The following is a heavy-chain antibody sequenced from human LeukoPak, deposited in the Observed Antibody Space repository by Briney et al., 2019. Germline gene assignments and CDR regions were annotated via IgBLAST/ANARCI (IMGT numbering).Heavy chain of an antibody. V-gene: IGHV4-59*08. CDR3: ARYCSSTSCHPIYYFDY. D-gene: IGHD2-2*01. Sequence: SETLSLTCTVSGGPISTYYWSWIRQPPGKGLGWIGYIYYSGSTNYNPSLKSRVTISVDTSKNQFSLKLSSVTAADTAVYYCARYCSSTSCHPIYYFDYWGQGTLVTVSS. J-gene: IGHJ4*02. CDR2: IYYSGST. CDR1: GGPISTYY.